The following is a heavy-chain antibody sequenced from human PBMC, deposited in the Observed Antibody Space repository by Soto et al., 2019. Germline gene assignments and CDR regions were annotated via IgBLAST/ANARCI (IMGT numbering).Heavy chain of an antibody. J-gene: IGHJ4*02. D-gene: IGHD6-13*01. CDR3: ARDFKRYSSPPGPLEY. CDR2: LSGSGVST. Sequence: GGSLRLSCVASGFPFSNDAMTWVRQAPGKGLEWVSALSGSGVSTYYADSVMGRFTISRGNSKNTVYLQMNSLRAEDTAVYYCARDFKRYSSPPGPLEYWGLGTLVTVSS. V-gene: IGHV3-23*01. CDR1: GFPFSNDA.